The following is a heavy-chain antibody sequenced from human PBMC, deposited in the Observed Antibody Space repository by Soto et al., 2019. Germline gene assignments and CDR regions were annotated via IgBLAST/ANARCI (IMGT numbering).Heavy chain of an antibody. J-gene: IGHJ5*02. CDR3: ARQYNWKKNWFDP. CDR1: GYSFTSYW. D-gene: IGHD1-20*01. Sequence: GESLKISCKGSGYSFTSYWIGWVRQMPGKGLEWMGIIYPGDSDTRYSPSFQGQVTISADKSINTAYLQWSSLKASDTAMYYCARQYNWKKNWFDPWGQGTLVTVSS. V-gene: IGHV5-51*01. CDR2: IYPGDSDT.